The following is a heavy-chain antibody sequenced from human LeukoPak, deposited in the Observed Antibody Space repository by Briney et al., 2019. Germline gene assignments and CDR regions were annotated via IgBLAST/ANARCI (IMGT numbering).Heavy chain of an antibody. CDR3: ARDFAPQVGATAWDAFDI. CDR1: GYTFTGYY. V-gene: IGHV1-2*02. D-gene: IGHD1-26*01. CDR2: INPNSGGT. Sequence: ASVKVSCKASGYTFTGYYMHWVRQAPGQGLEWMGWINPNSGGTNYAQKFQGRVTMTRDTSISTAYMGLSRLRSDDTAVYYCARDFAPQVGATAWDAFDIWGQGTMVTVSS. J-gene: IGHJ3*02.